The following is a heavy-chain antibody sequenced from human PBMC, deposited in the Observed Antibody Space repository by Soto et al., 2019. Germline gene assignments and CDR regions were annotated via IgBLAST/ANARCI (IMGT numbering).Heavy chain of an antibody. CDR2: IIPIFGTA. D-gene: IGHD4-17*01. CDR3: ARDFGLTVTTDDYYYGMDV. V-gene: IGHV1-69*12. CDR1: GGTFSSYA. J-gene: IGHJ6*01. Sequence: QVQLVQSGAEVKKPGSSVKVSGKASGGTFSSYAISWVRQAPGPGLEWMGGIIPIFGTANYAQNFQGRVTITADESTSTAYMELSSLRSEDTAVYYCARDFGLTVTTDDYYYGMDVWGQGTTGTVSS.